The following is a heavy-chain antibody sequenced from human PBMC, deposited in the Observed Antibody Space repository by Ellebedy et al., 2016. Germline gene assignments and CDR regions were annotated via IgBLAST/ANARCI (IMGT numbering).Heavy chain of an antibody. CDR3: ARRGETVATIIGLDV. V-gene: IGHV3-73*01. Sequence: GGSLRLSCAASGFTFSASALHWVRQAPGKGLEWVVRIKNKANNYATAYAASVNGRFIISRDDSRSTAYLQMDGLTTEDTDVYYCARRGETVATIIGLDVWGQGTTLIVSS. J-gene: IGHJ6*02. D-gene: IGHD5-12*01. CDR2: IKNKANNYAT. CDR1: GFTFSASA.